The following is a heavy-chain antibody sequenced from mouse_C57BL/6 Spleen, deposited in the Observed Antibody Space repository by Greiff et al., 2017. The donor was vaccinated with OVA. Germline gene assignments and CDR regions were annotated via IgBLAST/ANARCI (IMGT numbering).Heavy chain of an antibody. V-gene: IGHV1-64*01. CDR2: IPPNSGRT. CDR1: GYTFPSYW. J-gene: IGHJ2*01. Sequence: VQLQQPGAELVKPGASVKLSCKASGYTFPSYWMHWVKQRPGPGLEWIGMIPPNSGRTNYNATFKRQATLTVDKSSSTAYMQLSSLTSEDAAVEYCASMTTVGPLDYWGQGTTLTVSS. CDR3: ASMTTVGPLDY. D-gene: IGHD1-1*01.